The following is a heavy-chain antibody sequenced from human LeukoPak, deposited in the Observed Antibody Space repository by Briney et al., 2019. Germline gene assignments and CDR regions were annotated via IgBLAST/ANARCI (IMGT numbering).Heavy chain of an antibody. J-gene: IGHJ4*02. CDR2: IYSGGST. D-gene: IGHD3-22*01. Sequence: GGSLRLSCAASGFTVSSIYMSWVRQAPGKGLEWVSVIYSGGSTYYADSVKGRFTISRDNSKNTLYLQMNSLRAEDTAVYYCARANYYDTLYYFDYWGQGTLVTVSS. CDR1: GFTVSSIY. V-gene: IGHV3-66*01. CDR3: ARANYYDTLYYFDY.